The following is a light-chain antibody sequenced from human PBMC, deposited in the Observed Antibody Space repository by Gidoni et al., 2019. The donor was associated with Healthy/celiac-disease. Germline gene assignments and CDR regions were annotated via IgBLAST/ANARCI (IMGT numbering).Light chain of an antibody. J-gene: IGLJ3*02. CDR2: EGS. V-gene: IGLV2-23*03. Sequence: HSARTHPASMSWSPVHPITISCNGTSSDVESYNHVSWYQQHPGKAPKLMIYEGSKRPSGVSNRFSGSKSGNTASLTISGLQAEDEADYYCCSYAGSSTFVFGGGTKLTVL. CDR1: SSDVESYNH. CDR3: CSYAGSSTFV.